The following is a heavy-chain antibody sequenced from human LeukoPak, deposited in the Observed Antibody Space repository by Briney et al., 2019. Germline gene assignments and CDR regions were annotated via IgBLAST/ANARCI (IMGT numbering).Heavy chain of an antibody. CDR1: GFTFSSYA. J-gene: IGHJ6*03. CDR2: VSTTGGST. CDR3: AKCSGWFVRGKDYYYYYMDV. D-gene: IGHD6-19*01. Sequence: GGSLRLSCAASGFTFSSYAMSWVRQAPGKGLEWVSTVSTTGGSTYYADSVKGRFTISRDNSKDTLYLQMNSLRAEDTAVYYCAKCSGWFVRGKDYYYYYMDVWGKGTTVTVSS. V-gene: IGHV3-23*01.